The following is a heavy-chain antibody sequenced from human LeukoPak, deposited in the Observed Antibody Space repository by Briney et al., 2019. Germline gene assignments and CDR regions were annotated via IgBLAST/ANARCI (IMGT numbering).Heavy chain of an antibody. D-gene: IGHD3-22*01. Sequence: GGSLRLSCAASGFTFDDYTMHWVRQAPGKGLEGVSLISWDGGSTYYADSVKGRFTISRDNSKNSLYLQMNSLRTEDTALYYCAKAAHDSSGYYSHWGQGSLVTVSS. CDR2: ISWDGGST. J-gene: IGHJ4*02. CDR1: GFTFDDYT. V-gene: IGHV3-43*01. CDR3: AKAAHDSSGYYSH.